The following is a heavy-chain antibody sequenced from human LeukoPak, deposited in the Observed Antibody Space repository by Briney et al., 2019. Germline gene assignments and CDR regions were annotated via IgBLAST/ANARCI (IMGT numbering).Heavy chain of an antibody. Sequence: SETLSLTCAVYGGSFSGYYWSWIRQPPGKGLEWIGEINHSGSTNYNPSLKSRVTISVDTSKNQFSLKLSSVTAADTAVYYCATQTTTVPFDYWGQGTLVTVSS. D-gene: IGHD4-17*01. V-gene: IGHV4-34*01. CDR2: INHSGST. CDR1: GGSFSGYY. CDR3: ATQTTTVPFDY. J-gene: IGHJ4*02.